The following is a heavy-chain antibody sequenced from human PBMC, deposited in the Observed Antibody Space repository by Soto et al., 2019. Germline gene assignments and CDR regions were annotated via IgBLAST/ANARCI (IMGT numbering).Heavy chain of an antibody. D-gene: IGHD4-4*01. V-gene: IGHV3-11*01. CDR1: GFTFSDYY. Sequence: QVQLVESGGGLVKPGGSLRLSCAASGFTFSDYYMSWIRQAPGKGLEWVSYISSSGSTIYYAESAKGRFTISRDNAKKSLYLQMNSLRAEDTAVYYCAREASNYYPTAYWGQGPLVTVSS. CDR2: ISSSGSTI. CDR3: AREASNYYPTAY. J-gene: IGHJ4*02.